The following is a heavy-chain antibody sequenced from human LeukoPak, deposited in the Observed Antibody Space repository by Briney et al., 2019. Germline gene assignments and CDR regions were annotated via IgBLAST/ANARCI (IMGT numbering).Heavy chain of an antibody. D-gene: IGHD1-1*01. V-gene: IGHV3-7*01. CDR1: GFTFKDYW. J-gene: IGHJ6*02. CDR3: ATYDNWVAGDV. CDR2: INKEGNEE. Sequence: PEGSLRLSCAASGFTFKDYWMSWVRQAPGKGPEWVANINKEGNEEHFVDSVKGRFTVSRDNAKNSLFLQMNSLRVEDTAVYYCATYDNWVAGDVWGQGTTVSVSS.